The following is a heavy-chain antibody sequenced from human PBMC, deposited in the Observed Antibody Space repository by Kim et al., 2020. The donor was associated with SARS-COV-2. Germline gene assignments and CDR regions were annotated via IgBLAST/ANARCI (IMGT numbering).Heavy chain of an antibody. V-gene: IGHV3-15*01. D-gene: IGHD6-13*01. CDR3: TTEQQLAPADY. J-gene: IGHJ4*02. Sequence: TDYAAPVKGRLTISRDDSKNTLYLQMNSLNTEDTAVYYCTTEQQLAPADYWGQGTLVTVSS. CDR2: T.